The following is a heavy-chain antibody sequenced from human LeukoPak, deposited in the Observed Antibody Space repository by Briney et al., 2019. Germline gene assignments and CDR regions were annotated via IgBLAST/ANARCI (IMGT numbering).Heavy chain of an antibody. Sequence: GGSLRLSCAASGFTFSDYYMSWIRKAPGKGLEGVSYISSSSSYTNYADSVKGRFTISRDNAKNSLYLQMNSLRAEDTAVYYCAREEGYCSSTSCPNWFDPWGQGTLVTVSS. CDR3: AREEGYCSSTSCPNWFDP. D-gene: IGHD2-2*01. V-gene: IGHV3-11*06. J-gene: IGHJ5*02. CDR2: ISSSSSYT. CDR1: GFTFSDYY.